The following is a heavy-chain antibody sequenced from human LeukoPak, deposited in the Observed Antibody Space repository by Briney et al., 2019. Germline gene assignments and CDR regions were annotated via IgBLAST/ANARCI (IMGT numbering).Heavy chain of an antibody. CDR3: ARQPAVTDAFDI. CDR1: GGSIISSSYY. J-gene: IGHJ3*02. Sequence: SETLSLTCTVSGGSIISSSYYWGWIRQPPGKGLEWIGSIYYSGNTDYNPSLKSRVTISVDTSKNQFSLKLSSVTAADTAVYYCARQPAVTDAFDIWGQGTMVTVSS. CDR2: IYYSGNT. D-gene: IGHD4-17*01. V-gene: IGHV4-39*01.